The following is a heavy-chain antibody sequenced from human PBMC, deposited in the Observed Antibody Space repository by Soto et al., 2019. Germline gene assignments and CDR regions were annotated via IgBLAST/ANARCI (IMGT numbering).Heavy chain of an antibody. CDR1: GDSISSSSYY. CDR3: TRHHPHHYDSSGYFDY. V-gene: IGHV4-39*01. J-gene: IGHJ4*02. D-gene: IGHD3-22*01. Sequence: SETLSLTCTVSGDSISSSSYYWGWIRQSPGKGLEWIGTIFYTGRTYYNPSLESRVTLSVDTSKNQFSLHLTSVTAADTAVYYCTRHHPHHYDSSGYFDYWGQGTLVTVSS. CDR2: IFYTGRT.